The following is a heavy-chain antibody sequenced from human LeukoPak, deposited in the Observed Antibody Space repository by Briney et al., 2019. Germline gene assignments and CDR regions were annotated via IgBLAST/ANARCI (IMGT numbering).Heavy chain of an antibody. V-gene: IGHV3-48*03. D-gene: IGHD2-21*02. Sequence: GGSLRLSCAASGFTFSDHEMTWVRQAPGKGLEWLSYISRSSHTIFYADSVKGRFTISRDNAKNSLNLQMNSLRAEDTAVYYCARESAVTGKPPSFDYWGQGTLVTVSS. CDR1: GFTFSDHE. CDR3: ARESAVTGKPPSFDY. J-gene: IGHJ4*02. CDR2: ISRSSHTI.